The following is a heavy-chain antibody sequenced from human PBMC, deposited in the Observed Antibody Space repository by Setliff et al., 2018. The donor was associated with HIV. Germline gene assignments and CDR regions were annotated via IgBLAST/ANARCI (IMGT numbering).Heavy chain of an antibody. CDR2: SIPILGIG. CDR1: GGTFSSYT. V-gene: IGHV1-69*02. J-gene: IGHJ6*03. CDR3: ARCGAGEWHLYMDV. D-gene: IGHD3-16*01. Sequence: GPPVKVSCKASGGTFSSYTINWVRQAPGQGLEWMGRSIPILGIGNDEQAQKFKGRVTFTADKSTSTVYMELSSLRSEDTAVDYCARCGAGEWHLYMDVWGKGTAVTVSS.